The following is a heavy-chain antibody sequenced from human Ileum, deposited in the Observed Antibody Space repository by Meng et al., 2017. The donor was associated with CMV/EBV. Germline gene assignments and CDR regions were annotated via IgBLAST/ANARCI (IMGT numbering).Heavy chain of an antibody. CDR3: ARGNYDYVWGSYSGSDYYSGLGV. CDR1: GFKFGSYS. J-gene: IGHJ6*02. Sequence: GESLKISCAASGFKFGSYSMNWVRQAPGKGLEWVSCISSRSSETHYADSVKGRFTISRDNAKNSLYLQVNNLKAEDTALYYCARGNYDYVWGSYSGSDYYSGLGVWGQGTTVTVSS. D-gene: IGHD3-16*01. CDR2: ISSRSSET. V-gene: IGHV3-21*01.